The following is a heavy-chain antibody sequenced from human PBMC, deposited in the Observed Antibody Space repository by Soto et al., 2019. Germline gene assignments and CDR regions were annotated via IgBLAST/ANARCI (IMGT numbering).Heavy chain of an antibody. CDR2: ISSSSSYI. CDR3: ARDLEQQAGYPSFDY. D-gene: IGHD6-13*01. J-gene: IGHJ4*02. Sequence: EVQLVESGGGLVKPGGSLRLSCAASGFTFSSYSMNWVRQAPGKGLEWVSSISSSSSYIYYADSVKGRFTISRDNAKNSLYLQMNSQRAEDTAVYYCARDLEQQAGYPSFDYGGQGTLVTVSS. CDR1: GFTFSSYS. V-gene: IGHV3-21*01.